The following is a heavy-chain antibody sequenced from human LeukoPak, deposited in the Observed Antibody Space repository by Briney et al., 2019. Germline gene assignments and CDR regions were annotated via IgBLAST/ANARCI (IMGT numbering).Heavy chain of an antibody. CDR1: GYTFTTHY. CDR2: FNPVGRP. D-gene: IGHD3-3*01. Sequence: ASEKVSCKASGYTFTTHYLHWVRQAPGQGLQWMAMFNPVGRPRYAQKFQGRVTMTRDRSTDTVTMELSSLTSDDTAVYYCARTLYDVLSGFDFWGQGTLVTVSA. V-gene: IGHV1-46*01. CDR3: ARTLYDVLSGFDF. J-gene: IGHJ4*01.